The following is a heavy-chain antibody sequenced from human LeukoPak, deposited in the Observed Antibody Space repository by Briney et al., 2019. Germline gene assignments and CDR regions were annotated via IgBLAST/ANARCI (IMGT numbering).Heavy chain of an antibody. V-gene: IGHV4-59*12. CDR2: IYYSGST. D-gene: IGHD5-24*01. CDR3: AREGRWLQYDY. CDR1: GGSISSYY. J-gene: IGHJ4*02. Sequence: SETLSLTCTVSGGSISSYYWSWIRQPPGKGLEWIGYIYYSGSTNYNPSLKSRVTMSVDTSKNQFSLKLSSVTAADTAVYYCAREGRWLQYDYWGQGTLVTVSS.